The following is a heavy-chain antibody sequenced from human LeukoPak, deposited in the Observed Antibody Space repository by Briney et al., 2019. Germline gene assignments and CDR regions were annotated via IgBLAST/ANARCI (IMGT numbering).Heavy chain of an antibody. CDR2: VGRSGGNT. Sequence: GGSLRLSCGASGFTFTSYSMSWVRQAPGKGLEWVSGVGRSGGNTYYADSVKGRFTISRDNSKNTVYLQLDSLRVEDTAIYYCVKDRPCDICMPMDACGKGTTVTVSS. V-gene: IGHV3-23*01. CDR1: GFTFTSYS. CDR3: VKDRPCDICMPMDA. D-gene: IGHD2-2*01. J-gene: IGHJ6*04.